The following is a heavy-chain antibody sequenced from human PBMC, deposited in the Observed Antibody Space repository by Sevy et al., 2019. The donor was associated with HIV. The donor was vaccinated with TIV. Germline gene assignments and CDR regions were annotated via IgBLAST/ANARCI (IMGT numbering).Heavy chain of an antibody. D-gene: IGHD3-10*01. CDR2: IKQDGSEK. V-gene: IGHV3-7*01. J-gene: IGHJ6*03. CDR3: ARRDYGSGSYYNYYYYMDV. Sequence: GGSLRLSCAASGFTFSSYWMSWVRQAPGKGLEWVANIKQDGSEKYYVDSVKGRFTISRGNAKNSLYLQMNSLRAEDTAVYYCARRDYGSGSYYNYYYYMDVWGKGTTVTVSS. CDR1: GFTFSSYW.